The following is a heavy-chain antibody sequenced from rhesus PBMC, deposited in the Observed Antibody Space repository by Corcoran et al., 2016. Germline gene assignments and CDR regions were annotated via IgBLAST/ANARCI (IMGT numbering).Heavy chain of an antibody. Sequence: QVHLVQSGPELKTPGSSVKVSCTASGYTFIDYSFQWVRQAPGQGLECKGRNNPRTVVTDYAQKFQGRVTVTRDTSTNTAYMELTSLRCEDTAVYYCAVISGYYDIDFWGQGALVTVSS. CDR2: NNPRTVVT. CDR3: AVISGYYDIDF. CDR1: GYTFIDYS. J-gene: IGHJ4*01. V-gene: IGHV1-138*01. D-gene: IGHD2-2*01.